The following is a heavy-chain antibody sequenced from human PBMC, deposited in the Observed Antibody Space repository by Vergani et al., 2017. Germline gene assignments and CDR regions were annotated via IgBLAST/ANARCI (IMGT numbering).Heavy chain of an antibody. CDR1: GGSISSSNW. CDR3: ARGAAAGRRKNYFDY. J-gene: IGHJ4*02. Sequence: QVQLQESRPGLVNPSGTLSLTCAVSGGSISSSNWWSWVRQPPGKGLDWIGEIYHSGSTNYNPSLKSRVTISVDKSKNQFSLKLSSVTAADTAVYYCARGAAAGRRKNYFDYWGQGTLVTVSS. D-gene: IGHD6-13*01. V-gene: IGHV4-4*02. CDR2: IYHSGST.